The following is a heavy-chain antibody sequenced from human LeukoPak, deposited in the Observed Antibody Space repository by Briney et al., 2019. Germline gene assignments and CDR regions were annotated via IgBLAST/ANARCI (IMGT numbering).Heavy chain of an antibody. V-gene: IGHV1-2*02. Sequence: GASVKVSCKASGYTFSSYYMHWVRQAPGQGLEWMGWINPNSGGTNYAQKFRGRVTMTRDTSISTAYMDLSTLRSDDTAVYYCARTLGYNYGYRPDYWGQGTLVTVSS. J-gene: IGHJ4*02. D-gene: IGHD5-18*01. CDR2: INPNSGGT. CDR3: ARTLGYNYGYRPDY. CDR1: GYTFSSYY.